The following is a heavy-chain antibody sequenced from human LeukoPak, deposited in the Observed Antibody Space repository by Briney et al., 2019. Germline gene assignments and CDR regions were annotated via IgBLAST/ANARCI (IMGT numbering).Heavy chain of an antibody. CDR1: GGSISSYY. Sequence: SETLSLTCTVSGGSISSYYWNWIRQPPGKGLEWIGYIYYSGTTNYNPSLKSRVTISVDTSKNQFSLKLSSVTAADTAVYYCASSGIAAAANWFDPWGQGTLVTVSS. D-gene: IGHD6-13*01. CDR2: IYYSGTT. V-gene: IGHV4-59*01. CDR3: ASSGIAAAANWFDP. J-gene: IGHJ5*02.